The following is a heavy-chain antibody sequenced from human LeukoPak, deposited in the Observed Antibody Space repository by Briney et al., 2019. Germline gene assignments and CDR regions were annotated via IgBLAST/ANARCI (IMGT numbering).Heavy chain of an antibody. CDR1: GGSISSYF. D-gene: IGHD3-22*01. Sequence: SETLSLTCTVSGGSISSYFWSWIRQPPGKGLEWIGYIYYSGSTNYNPSLKSRVTIAVDTSKNQFSLKLSSVTAADTAVYYCARVPEISPSYYYDSSGYYYFDYWGQGTLVTVSS. CDR2: IYYSGST. CDR3: ARVPEISPSYYYDSSGYYYFDY. V-gene: IGHV4-59*01. J-gene: IGHJ4*02.